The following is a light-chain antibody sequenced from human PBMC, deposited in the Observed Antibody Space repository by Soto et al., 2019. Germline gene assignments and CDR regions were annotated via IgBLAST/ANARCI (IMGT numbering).Light chain of an antibody. J-gene: IGLJ2*01. Sequence: QSVLTQPPSVSGAPGQRVTSSCTGSSSNIGAGYDVHWYQQLPGTAPKLLIYGNSNRPSGVPDRFSGSKSGTSASLAITGLQAEDEADYYCQSYDSSLSEVFGGGTQLTVL. CDR1: SSNIGAGYD. V-gene: IGLV1-40*01. CDR2: GNS. CDR3: QSYDSSLSEV.